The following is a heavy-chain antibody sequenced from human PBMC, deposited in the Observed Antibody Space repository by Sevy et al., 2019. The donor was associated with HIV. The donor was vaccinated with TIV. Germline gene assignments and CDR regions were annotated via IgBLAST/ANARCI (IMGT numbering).Heavy chain of an antibody. Sequence: GGSLRLSCAASGFTFSSYGMHWVCQAPGKGLEWVAVIWYDGSNKYYADSVKGRFTISRDNSKNTLYLQMNSLRAEDTAAYYCARALEVGYYDSSGSQVPGYWGQGTLVTVSS. CDR1: GFTFSSYG. V-gene: IGHV3-33*01. J-gene: IGHJ4*02. D-gene: IGHD3-22*01. CDR2: IWYDGSNK. CDR3: ARALEVGYYDSSGSQVPGY.